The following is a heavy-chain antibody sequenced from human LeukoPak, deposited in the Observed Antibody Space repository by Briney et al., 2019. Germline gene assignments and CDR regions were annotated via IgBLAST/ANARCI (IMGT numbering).Heavy chain of an antibody. CDR3: ACRDLTSTWSFP. CDR1: GYSFTSYW. CDR2: IYPGDSRI. Sequence: GESLQISCQGFGYSFTSYWIGWVRQMPGKGMEWMGVIYPGDSRISYNPSFQGQVTISVDKAISTAYLQWVSLKASDTAMYYCACRDLTSTWSFPWGQGTLVTVSS. V-gene: IGHV5-51*01. D-gene: IGHD6-13*01. J-gene: IGHJ5*02.